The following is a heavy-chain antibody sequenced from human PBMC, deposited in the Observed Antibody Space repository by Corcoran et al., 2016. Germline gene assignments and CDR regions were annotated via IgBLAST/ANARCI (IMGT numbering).Heavy chain of an antibody. D-gene: IGHD6-19*01. CDR1: GYSFNNYW. J-gene: IGHJ3*02. CDR3: ARTVELAAWGAVVI. V-gene: IGHV5-51*01. Sequence: EVQLVQSGAEVKKSGESLKISCKGSGYSFNNYWTAWVRQMPGQGLEWMGIIYPGDSGTRYSPSFQGQVTISADKSINTIYLHWSNRKASDTAMEYWARTVELAAWGAVVIWGQGTMVTVDS. CDR2: IYPGDSGT.